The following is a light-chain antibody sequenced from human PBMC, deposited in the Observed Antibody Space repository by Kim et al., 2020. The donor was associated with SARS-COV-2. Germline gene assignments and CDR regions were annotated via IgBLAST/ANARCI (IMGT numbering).Light chain of an antibody. CDR3: QQYNNWPPYT. J-gene: IGKJ2*01. Sequence: EILMTQSPATLSVSPGERATLSCRASQSVSSKLAWYQQKPGQAARLLIYGASTRATGIPARFSGSGSGTEFTLTISSLQPEDFAVYYCQQYNNWPPYTFGQGTKLEI. V-gene: IGKV3-15*01. CDR1: QSVSSK. CDR2: GAS.